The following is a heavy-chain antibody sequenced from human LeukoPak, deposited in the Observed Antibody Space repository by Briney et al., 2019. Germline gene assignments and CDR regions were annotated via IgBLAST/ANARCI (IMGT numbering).Heavy chain of an antibody. V-gene: IGHV4-59*01. CDR2: IYSSGST. D-gene: IGHD3-10*01. CDR1: GGSISSYY. J-gene: IGHJ2*01. Sequence: SETLSLTCTVSGGSISSYYWSWIRQPPGKGLEWIGYIYSSGSTNYNPSLKSRLTISVDASKNQFTLRLNSVTAADTAVYYCARDPGVTGVSQHWHFDLWGRGTLVTVSS. CDR3: ARDPGVTGVSQHWHFDL.